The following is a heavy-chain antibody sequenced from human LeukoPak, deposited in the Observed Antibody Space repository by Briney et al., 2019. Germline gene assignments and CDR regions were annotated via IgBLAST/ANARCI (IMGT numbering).Heavy chain of an antibody. J-gene: IGHJ6*03. Sequence: GGSLRLSCAASGFTFSSYGMHWVRQAPGKGLEGVAFIRYDGSNKYYADSVKGRFTISRDNSKNTLYLQMNSLRPDDTAVYYCARGNSGWSHYYYYMDVWGKGTTVTVSS. CDR3: ARGNSGWSHYYYYMDV. D-gene: IGHD6-19*01. V-gene: IGHV3-30*02. CDR2: IRYDGSNK. CDR1: GFTFSSYG.